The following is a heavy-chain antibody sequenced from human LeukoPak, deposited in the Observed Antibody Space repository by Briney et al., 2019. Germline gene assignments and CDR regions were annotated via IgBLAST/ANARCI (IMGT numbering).Heavy chain of an antibody. CDR2: ISHSGST. CDR3: ARECLGETDAFDI. J-gene: IGHJ3*02. V-gene: IGHV4-34*01. CDR1: GVSFSGYY. D-gene: IGHD3-10*01. Sequence: PSETLSLTCAASGVSFSGYYWRWIRQPPGKGLEWIGEISHSGSTKYNPSPKSRVSISVETSKNKFSLMLSTVTAADTAVYYCARECLGETDAFDIWGQGTMVSVSS.